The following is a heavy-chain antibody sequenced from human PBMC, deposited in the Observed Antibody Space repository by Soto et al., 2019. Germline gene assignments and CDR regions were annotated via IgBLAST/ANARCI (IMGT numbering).Heavy chain of an antibody. V-gene: IGHV4-61*01. CDR1: GGSVSSGSYY. CDR2: IYYSGST. Sequence: PSETLSLTCTVSGGSVSSGSYYWSWIRQPPGKGLEWIGYIYYSGSTNYNPSLKSRVTISVDTSKNQFSLKLSSVTAADTAVYYCARGRGSGSTLYHFDYWGQGTLVTVSS. D-gene: IGHD6-19*01. J-gene: IGHJ4*02. CDR3: ARGRGSGSTLYHFDY.